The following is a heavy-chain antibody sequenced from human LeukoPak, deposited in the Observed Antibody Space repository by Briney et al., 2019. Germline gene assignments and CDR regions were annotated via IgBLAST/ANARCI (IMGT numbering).Heavy chain of an antibody. D-gene: IGHD7-27*01. CDR1: GGSIGTYY. Sequence: KASDTLSLTCTVSGGSIGTYYWSWLRQPAGKGLEWIGRVFTTGGAHYNPPLKSRVTMSLDTSRNLFSLKLNSVTAADTAVYYCVRDGPSWGLLWGQGALVTVSS. J-gene: IGHJ4*02. CDR3: VRDGPSWGLL. CDR2: VFTTGGA. V-gene: IGHV4-4*07.